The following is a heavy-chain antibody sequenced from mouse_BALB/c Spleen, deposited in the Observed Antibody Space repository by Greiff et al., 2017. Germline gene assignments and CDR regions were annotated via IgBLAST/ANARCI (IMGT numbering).Heavy chain of an antibody. CDR1: GYTFTSYW. CDR2: IYPGDGDT. V-gene: IGHV1-87*01. D-gene: IGHD4-1*02. Sequence: QVQLQQSRAELARPGASVKLSCKASGYTFTSYWMQWVKQRPGQGLEWIGAIYPGDGDTRYTQKFKGKATLTADKSSSTAYMQLSSLASEDSAVYYCARGPNWDDYWGQGTTLTVSS. CDR3: ARGPNWDDY. J-gene: IGHJ2*01.